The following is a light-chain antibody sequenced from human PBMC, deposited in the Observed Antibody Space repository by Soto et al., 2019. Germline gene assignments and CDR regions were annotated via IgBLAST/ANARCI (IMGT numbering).Light chain of an antibody. CDR1: QSVSSN. Sequence: VLAQSPGTLSLSPGERATLACRASQSVSSNFLAWYQHKVGQAPRLLMYGASIRAAGAPDRFTGGGSGTDFTLTISSLEPEDFAVYYCQQRSNWPLTFGPGTKVDIK. J-gene: IGKJ3*01. CDR3: QQRSNWPLT. CDR2: GAS. V-gene: IGKV3-11*01.